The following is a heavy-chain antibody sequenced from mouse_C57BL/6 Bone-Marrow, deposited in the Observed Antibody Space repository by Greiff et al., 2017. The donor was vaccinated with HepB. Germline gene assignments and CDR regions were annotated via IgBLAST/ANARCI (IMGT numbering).Heavy chain of an antibody. CDR2: IYPGDGDT. CDR1: GYAFSSYW. V-gene: IGHV1-80*01. J-gene: IGHJ2*01. CDR3: ARYPYYGSRWGYFDY. D-gene: IGHD1-1*01. Sequence: QVQLQQSGAELVKPGASVKISCKASGYAFSSYWMNWVKQRPGKGLEWIGQIYPGDGDTNYNGKFKGKATLTADKSSSTAYMQLSSLTSEDSAVYFCARYPYYGSRWGYFDYWGQGTTLTVSS.